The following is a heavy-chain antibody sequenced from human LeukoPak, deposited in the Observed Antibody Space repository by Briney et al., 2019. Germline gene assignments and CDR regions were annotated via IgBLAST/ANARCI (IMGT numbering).Heavy chain of an antibody. CDR2: INHSGST. Sequence: SETLSLTCAVYGGSFSGYYWSWIRQPPGKGLEWIGEINHSGSTNYNPSLKSRVTISVDTSKNQFSLKLSSVTAADTAVYYCARLGPNGGNYYYYGMDVWGQGTTVTVSS. CDR1: GGSFSGYY. V-gene: IGHV4-34*01. CDR3: ARLGPNGGNYYYYGMDV. J-gene: IGHJ6*02. D-gene: IGHD4-23*01.